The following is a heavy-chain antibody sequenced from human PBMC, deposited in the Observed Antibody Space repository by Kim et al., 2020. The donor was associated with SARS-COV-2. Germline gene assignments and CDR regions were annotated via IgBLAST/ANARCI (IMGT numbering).Heavy chain of an antibody. CDR2: IYYSGST. J-gene: IGHJ4*02. CDR3: ARGIAAAGLDY. Sequence: SETLSLTCTVSGGSISSYYWSWIRQPPGKELEWIGYIYYSGSTNYNPSLKSRVTISVDTSKNQFSLKLSSVTAADTAVYYCARGIAAAGLDYWGQGTLVTVSS. CDR1: GGSISSYY. V-gene: IGHV4-59*13. D-gene: IGHD6-13*01.